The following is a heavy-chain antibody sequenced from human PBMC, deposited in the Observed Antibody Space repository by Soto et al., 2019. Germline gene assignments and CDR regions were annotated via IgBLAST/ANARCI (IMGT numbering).Heavy chain of an antibody. V-gene: IGHV1-2*02. Sequence: QVQLVQSGAEVKKPGASVKVSCKASGYTFTGYYMHWVRQAPGQGLEWMGWINPNSGGTNYAQKLQGRVTMTSDTSISTAYMELSRLRSDDTAVYYCARADSSSWYWFDPWGQGTLVTVSS. D-gene: IGHD6-13*01. J-gene: IGHJ5*02. CDR2: INPNSGGT. CDR3: ARADSSSWYWFDP. CDR1: GYTFTGYY.